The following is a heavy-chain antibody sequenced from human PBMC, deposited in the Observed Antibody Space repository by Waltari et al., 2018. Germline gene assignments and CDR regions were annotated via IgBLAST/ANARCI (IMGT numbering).Heavy chain of an antibody. CDR3: ARGEAVAGTLGFDY. CDR1: GFSFSSYS. Sequence: EVQLVESGGGVGKPGGSLGLGCAACGFSFSSYSCNWVRQAPGKGLEWVSSISRSTTYISYADSVKGRFTISRDNAETSLYLQMNSLRDEDTAVYYCARGEAVAGTLGFDYWGQGTLVTVSS. D-gene: IGHD6-19*01. CDR2: ISRSTTYI. J-gene: IGHJ4*02. V-gene: IGHV3-21*01.